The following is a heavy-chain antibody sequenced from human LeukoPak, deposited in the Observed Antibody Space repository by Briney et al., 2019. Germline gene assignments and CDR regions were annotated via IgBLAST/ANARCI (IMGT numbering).Heavy chain of an antibody. J-gene: IGHJ6*02. CDR2: IWYDGSNK. D-gene: IGHD3-9*01. Sequence: GGSLRLSCAASGFTFSSYGMHWVRQAPGKGLEWVAVIWYDGSNKYYADSVKGRFTISRDNSKNTLYLQMNSLRAEDTAVYYCARVAPYDILTGYYYGMDVWGQGTTVTVSS. CDR3: ARVAPYDILTGYYYGMDV. V-gene: IGHV3-33*01. CDR1: GFTFSSYG.